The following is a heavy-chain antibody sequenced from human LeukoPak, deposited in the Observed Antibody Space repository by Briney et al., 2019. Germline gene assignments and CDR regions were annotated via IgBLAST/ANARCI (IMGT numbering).Heavy chain of an antibody. J-gene: IGHJ4*02. V-gene: IGHV4-30-4*01. Sequence: SQTLSLTCTVSGGSISSGDYYWSWIRQPPGKGLEWIGYIYYSGSTYYNPSLKSRVTISVDTSKNQFSLKLNSVTAADTAVYYCARQGFGYVWGSYRPRDFDYWGQGTLVTVSS. CDR1: GGSISSGDYY. D-gene: IGHD3-16*02. CDR2: IYYSGST. CDR3: ARQGFGYVWGSYRPRDFDY.